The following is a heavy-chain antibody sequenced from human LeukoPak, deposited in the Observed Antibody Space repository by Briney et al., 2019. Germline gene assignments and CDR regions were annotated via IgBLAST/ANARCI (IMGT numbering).Heavy chain of an antibody. D-gene: IGHD2-15*01. Sequence: PGGFLRLSCAGSGFIFDEYAMHWVRQAPGKGLEWDSGISWNSASIAYADSVKGRFTISRDNAKNLLFLQMTSLRAADTALYYCVKGHCSSSSCFPNCYYYMDVWGTGTTVTVSS. CDR1: GFIFDEYA. V-gene: IGHV3-9*01. J-gene: IGHJ6*03. CDR2: ISWNSASI. CDR3: VKGHCSSSSCFPNCYYYMDV.